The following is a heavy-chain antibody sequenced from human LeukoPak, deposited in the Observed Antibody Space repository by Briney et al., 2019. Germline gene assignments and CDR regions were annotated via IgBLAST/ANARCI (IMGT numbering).Heavy chain of an antibody. CDR3: PKAPAYYDSSGALLYYFDY. CDR1: GFTFSSYG. Sequence: PTGGSLRLSCAASGFTFSSYGMHWVRQAPGKGLEWVAFIRYDGSNKYYADSVKGRFTISRDNSKNTLYLQMNSLRAEDTAVYYCPKAPAYYDSSGALLYYFDYWGQGTLVTVSS. J-gene: IGHJ4*02. D-gene: IGHD3-22*01. V-gene: IGHV3-30*02. CDR2: IRYDGSNK.